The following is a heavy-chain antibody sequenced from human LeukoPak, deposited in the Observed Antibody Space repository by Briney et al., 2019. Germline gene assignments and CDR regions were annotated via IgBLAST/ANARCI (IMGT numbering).Heavy chain of an antibody. CDR1: GFTFSNGW. Sequence: PGGSLRLSCAASGFTFSNGWMTWVRQAPGKGLEWVGRIKTKTDGWSTDYAAPVKGRFTISRDDSESTLYLQMNGLKTEDTAVYYCTTLHYWGQGTLVSVSS. V-gene: IGHV3-15*01. CDR2: IKTKTDGWST. J-gene: IGHJ4*02. CDR3: TTLHY.